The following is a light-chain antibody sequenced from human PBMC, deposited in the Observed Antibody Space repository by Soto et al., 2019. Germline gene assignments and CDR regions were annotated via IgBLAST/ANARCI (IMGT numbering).Light chain of an antibody. CDR2: DAS. V-gene: IGKV1-5*01. CDR3: QQYNGY. Sequence: DIQMTQSPSTLSASVGDRVTITCRASQSISKWLAWYQQKPGKVPKVLIYDASILASGVPSRFSGSGSGTEFTFIISSLQPDDFATYYCQQYNGYFGGGTKVETK. J-gene: IGKJ4*01. CDR1: QSISKW.